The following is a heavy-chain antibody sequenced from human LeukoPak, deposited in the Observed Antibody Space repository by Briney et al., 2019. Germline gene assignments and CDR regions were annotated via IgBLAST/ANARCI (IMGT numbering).Heavy chain of an antibody. CDR1: GGTFSSYA. D-gene: IGHD6-13*01. CDR3: ARAGSSWYSNY. CDR2: IIPIFGTA. Sequence: SVKVSCKASGGTFSSYAISWVRQAPGQGLEWMGGIIPIFGTANYAQKFQGRVTLTTDESTSTASMELSSQRAERRRVYYCARAGSSWYSNYWGQGTLVSVSS. V-gene: IGHV1-69*05. J-gene: IGHJ4*02.